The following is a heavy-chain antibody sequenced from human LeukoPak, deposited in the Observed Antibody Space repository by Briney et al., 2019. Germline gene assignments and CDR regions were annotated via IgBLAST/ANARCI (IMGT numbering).Heavy chain of an antibody. CDR1: GFVFSSYA. J-gene: IGHJ3*02. V-gene: IGHV3-21*01. Sequence: GGSLRLSCAASGFVFSSYAMNWVRQAPGKGLEWVSSISSSSTYIYYAYSVNGRFTISRDNAKNSLYLQMNSLRAEDTAVYYCARDTAYCGGDCSTDTFDIWGQGTVVTVSS. CDR3: ARDTAYCGGDCSTDTFDI. D-gene: IGHD2-21*02. CDR2: ISSSSTYI.